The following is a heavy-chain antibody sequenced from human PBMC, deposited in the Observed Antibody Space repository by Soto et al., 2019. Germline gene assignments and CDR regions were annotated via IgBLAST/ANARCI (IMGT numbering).Heavy chain of an antibody. CDR1: GYTFTSYY. D-gene: IGHD6-19*01. Sequence: GASVKVSCKASGYTFTSYYMHWVRQAPGQGLEWMGIINPSGGSTSYAQKFQGRVTMTRDTSTSTVYMELSSLRSEDTAVYYCTRGRTTGPVAVSETILGGYWGQGTLVTVSS. CDR3: TRGRTTGPVAVSETILGGY. CDR2: INPSGGST. J-gene: IGHJ4*02. V-gene: IGHV1-46*01.